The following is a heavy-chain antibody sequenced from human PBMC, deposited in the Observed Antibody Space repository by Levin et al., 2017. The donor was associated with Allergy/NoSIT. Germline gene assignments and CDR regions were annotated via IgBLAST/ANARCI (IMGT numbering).Heavy chain of an antibody. V-gene: IGHV5-51*01. CDR3: ARAATAYCSGGSCYMVYFDY. D-gene: IGHD2-15*01. CDR2: IYPGDSDT. Sequence: GGSLRLSCKGSGYRFTSYWIGWVRQMPGKGLEWMGIIYPGDSDTRYSPSFQGQVTISADKSISTAYLQWSSLKAPDTAMYYCARAATAYCSGGSCYMVYFDYWGQGTLVTVSS. J-gene: IGHJ4*02. CDR1: GYRFTSYW.